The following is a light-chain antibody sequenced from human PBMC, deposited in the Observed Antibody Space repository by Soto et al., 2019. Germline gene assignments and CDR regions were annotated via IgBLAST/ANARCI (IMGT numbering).Light chain of an antibody. CDR1: QNITNY. CDR3: KQYGSSPN. Sequence: IVLTQSPATLSFSPLKIATLSFSSSQNITNYLIWYQHKPGQAPRLLIYDVSNRATGIPARFSGSGSGTDFTLTITRLEPEDFAVYYCKQYGSSPNFGGGTKVDIK. CDR2: DVS. V-gene: IGKV3-11*01. J-gene: IGKJ4*01.